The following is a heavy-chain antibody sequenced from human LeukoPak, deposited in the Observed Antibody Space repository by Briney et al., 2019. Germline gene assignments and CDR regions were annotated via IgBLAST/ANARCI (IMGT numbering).Heavy chain of an antibody. D-gene: IGHD3-10*01. CDR3: ARGVMVRGTPGPYGMDV. V-gene: IGHV4-34*01. CDR1: GGSFSGYY. Sequence: SETLSLTCAVYGGSFSGYYWTWIRQPPGKGLEWIGEINHSGSTTYKPSLKSRVTISVDTSKNHFSLRLTSVTAADTAVYYCARGVMVRGTPGPYGMDVWGQGTTVTVSS. J-gene: IGHJ6*02. CDR2: INHSGST.